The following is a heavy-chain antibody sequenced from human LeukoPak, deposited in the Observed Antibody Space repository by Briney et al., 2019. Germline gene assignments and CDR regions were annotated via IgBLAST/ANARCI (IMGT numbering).Heavy chain of an antibody. V-gene: IGHV4-4*07. CDR1: GVSISTAY. CDR2: IYTSDSS. CDR3: ARDAGIALASFDY. Sequence: SETLSLTCSVSGVSISTAYWSWTRQPAGKGLEWIGRIYTSDSSNYNPSLQSRVTMSVDTATNPFSLKLSSVTAADTAVYYCARDAGIALASFDYWGRGILVTVSS. J-gene: IGHJ4*02. D-gene: IGHD6-13*01.